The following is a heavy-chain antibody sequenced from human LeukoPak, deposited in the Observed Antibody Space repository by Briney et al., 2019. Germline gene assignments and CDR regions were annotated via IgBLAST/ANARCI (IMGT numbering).Heavy chain of an antibody. D-gene: IGHD4-17*01. V-gene: IGHV4-34*01. CDR3: ARGYGYYYYYMDV. CDR2: INHSGST. J-gene: IGHJ6*03. CDR1: GGSFSGYY. Sequence: PSETLSLTCAVYGGSFSGYYWSWIRQPPGKGREWIGEINHSGSTNYNPSLKSRVTISVDPSKDQFSLKLSSVTAADTGVYYCARGYGYYYYYMDVWGKGTTVSVSS.